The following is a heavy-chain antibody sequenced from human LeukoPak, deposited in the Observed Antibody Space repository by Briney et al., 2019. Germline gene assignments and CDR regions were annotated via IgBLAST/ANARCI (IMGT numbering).Heavy chain of an antibody. J-gene: IGHJ4*02. Sequence: SETLSLTCTVSGGSVSSGSYYWSWIRQPPGKGLEWIGYIYHSGSTNYNPSLKSRVTISVDTSKNQFSLKLSSVTAADTAVYYCARDGGYSMRGFDYWGQGTLVTVSS. CDR2: IYHSGST. V-gene: IGHV4-61*01. CDR3: ARDGGYSMRGFDY. CDR1: GGSVSSGSYY. D-gene: IGHD6-13*01.